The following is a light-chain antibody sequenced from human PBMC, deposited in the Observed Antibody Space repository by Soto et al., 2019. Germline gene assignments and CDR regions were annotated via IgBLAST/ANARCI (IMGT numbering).Light chain of an antibody. Sequence: DIQMTQSPSTLSASVGDRVTITCRVSQSISSWLAWYQQRPGKAPKLLIYDASSLESGVPSRFSGSGSGTEFTLTISSLQPDDFATYYCQQYNIYSRTFGQGTKVDIK. CDR2: DAS. J-gene: IGKJ1*01. V-gene: IGKV1-5*01. CDR3: QQYNIYSRT. CDR1: QSISSW.